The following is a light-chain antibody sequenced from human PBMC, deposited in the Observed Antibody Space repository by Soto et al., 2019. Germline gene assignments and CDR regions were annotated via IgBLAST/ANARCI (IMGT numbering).Light chain of an antibody. CDR1: SSDVGSYNL. CDR2: EGS. V-gene: IGLV2-23*01. J-gene: IGLJ2*01. CDR3: CSYAGSSTFVI. Sequence: QSALTQPASVSGSPGQSIIISCTGTSSDVGSYNLVSWYQQHPGKAPKLMIYEGSKRPPGVSSRFSGSKSGNTASLTISGLQAEDEADYYCCSYAGSSTFVIFGGGTKLTVL.